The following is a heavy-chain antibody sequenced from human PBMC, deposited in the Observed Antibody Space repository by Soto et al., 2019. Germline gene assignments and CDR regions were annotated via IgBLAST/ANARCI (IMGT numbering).Heavy chain of an antibody. V-gene: IGHV4-39*01. CDR1: GGSISSSSYY. J-gene: IGHJ6*03. CDR3: ARLPYNDFWSGYYSTRDYYYYYYMDV. CDR2: IYYSGST. Sequence: QLQLQESGPGLVKPSETLSLTCTVSGGSISSSSYYWGWIRQPPGKGLEWIGSIYYSGSTYYNPSLKSRVTISVDTSKNQFSLKLSSVTAADTAVYYCARLPYNDFWSGYYSTRDYYYYYYMDVWGKGTTVTVSS. D-gene: IGHD3-3*01.